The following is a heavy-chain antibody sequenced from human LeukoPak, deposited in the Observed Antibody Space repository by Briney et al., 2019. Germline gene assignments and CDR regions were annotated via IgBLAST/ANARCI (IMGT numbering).Heavy chain of an antibody. D-gene: IGHD3-10*01. CDR1: GFTFSGSA. CDR2: IRSKANSYAT. V-gene: IGHV3-73*01. CDR3: TTRGSGSYPPPGYYYYYYYMDV. Sequence: GGSLGLSCAASGFTFSGSAMHWVRQASGKGLEWVGRIRSKANSYATAYAASVKGRFTISRDDSKNTAYLQMNSLKTEDTAVYYCTTRGSGSYPPPGYYYYYYYMDVWGKGTTVTVSS. J-gene: IGHJ6*03.